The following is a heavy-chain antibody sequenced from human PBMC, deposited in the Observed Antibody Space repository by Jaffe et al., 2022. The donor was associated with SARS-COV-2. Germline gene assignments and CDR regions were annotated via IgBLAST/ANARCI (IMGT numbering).Heavy chain of an antibody. Sequence: QVQLQESGPGLVKPSETLSLTCTVSGHSISSGYYWGWIRQPPGKGLEWIGTIYHSGSTYYNPSLKSPVTISVDTSKNQFSLRLSSVTAADTAVYFCARGMMFIAAAPWFDPWGQGTLVTVSS. J-gene: IGHJ5*02. D-gene: IGHD6-13*01. CDR2: IYHSGST. CDR1: GHSISSGYY. V-gene: IGHV4-38-2*02. CDR3: ARGMMFIAAAPWFDP.